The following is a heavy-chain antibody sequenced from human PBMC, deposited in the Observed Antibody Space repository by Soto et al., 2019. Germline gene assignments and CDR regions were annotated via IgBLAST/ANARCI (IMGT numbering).Heavy chain of an antibody. CDR2: IIPIFGTA. V-gene: IGHV1-69*13. CDR1: GGTFSSYA. Sequence: SVKVSCKASGGTFSSYAISWVRQAPGQGLEWMGGIIPIFGTANYAQKFQGRVTITADESTSTAYMELSSLRSEDTAVYYCARESGYDILNGPYYGMDVWGQGTTVTVSS. D-gene: IGHD3-9*01. CDR3: ARESGYDILNGPYYGMDV. J-gene: IGHJ6*02.